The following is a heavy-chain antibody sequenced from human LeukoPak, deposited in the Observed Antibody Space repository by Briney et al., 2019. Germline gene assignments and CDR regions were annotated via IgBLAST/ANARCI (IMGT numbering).Heavy chain of an antibody. Sequence: GGSLRLSCAASGFTFSSYWMNWVRQAPGKGLVWVSRIASDGSSTTYADCVKGRFSISRDNAKNTLYLQMNSLRVEDTAVYYCARGRPHGNDYWGQGTLVTVSS. D-gene: IGHD4-23*01. CDR1: GFTFSSYW. CDR2: IASDGSST. V-gene: IGHV3-74*01. CDR3: ARGRPHGNDY. J-gene: IGHJ4*02.